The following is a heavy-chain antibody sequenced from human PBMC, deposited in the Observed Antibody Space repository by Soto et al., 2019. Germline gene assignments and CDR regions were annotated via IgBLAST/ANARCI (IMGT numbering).Heavy chain of an antibody. CDR2: IFDSGNA. Sequence: PSETLSLTCTVSGGSINSYCWSWIRQPPGKGLEWIAYIFDSGNANYNPSLKSRVTISVDTSKNQFSLKLTSVTAADTAMYYCARVLRFLEWYPNWFDPWGQGTLVTVSS. CDR1: GGSINSYC. V-gene: IGHV4-59*12. D-gene: IGHD3-3*01. CDR3: ARVLRFLEWYPNWFDP. J-gene: IGHJ5*02.